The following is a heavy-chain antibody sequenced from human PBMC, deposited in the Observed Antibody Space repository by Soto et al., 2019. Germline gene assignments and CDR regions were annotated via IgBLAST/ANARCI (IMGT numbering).Heavy chain of an antibody. CDR2: IWYDGSNE. V-gene: IGHV3-33*01. Sequence: QVHLVESGGGVVQPGRSLRLSCVASGFTFSDYGMHWVRQAPGKGPEWLGVIWYDGSNEYYAESVKGRFTISRDNSQNTVHLQMKTLRAEATAVSYCARDLRTGYDYGPLDNWGRGTLVTVSS. J-gene: IGHJ4*02. D-gene: IGHD5-12*01. CDR3: ARDLRTGYDYGPLDN. CDR1: GFTFSDYG.